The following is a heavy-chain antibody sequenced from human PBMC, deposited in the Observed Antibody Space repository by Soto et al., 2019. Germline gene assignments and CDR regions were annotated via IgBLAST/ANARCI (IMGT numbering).Heavy chain of an antibody. J-gene: IGHJ4*02. CDR1: GYTFTSYG. Sequence: ALLNRSCKASGYTFTSYGISWVRQAPGQGLEWMGWISAYNGNTNYAQKLQGRVTMTTDTSTSTAYMELRSLRSDDTAVYYCARDPGIAAAGTSILFDYWGQGTLVTVSS. D-gene: IGHD6-13*01. V-gene: IGHV1-18*04. CDR3: ARDPGIAAAGTSILFDY. CDR2: ISAYNGNT.